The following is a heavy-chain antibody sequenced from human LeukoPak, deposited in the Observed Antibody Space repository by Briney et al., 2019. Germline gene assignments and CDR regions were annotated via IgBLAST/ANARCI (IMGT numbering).Heavy chain of an antibody. V-gene: IGHV1-18*01. CDR2: ISAYNGNT. J-gene: IGHJ4*02. CDR1: GYTFTSYG. Sequence: GASVKVSCKASGYTFTSYGISWVRQAPGQGLEWMGWISAYNGNTNYAQKLQGRVTMTTDTSTSTAYMELSSLRSEDTAVYYCARDESGYDFREGGYFDYWGQGTLVTVSS. D-gene: IGHD5-12*01. CDR3: ARDESGYDFREGGYFDY.